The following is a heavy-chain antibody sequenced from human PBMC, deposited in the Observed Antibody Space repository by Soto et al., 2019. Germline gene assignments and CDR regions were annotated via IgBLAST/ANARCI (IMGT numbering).Heavy chain of an antibody. V-gene: IGHV1-69*13. CDR2: IIPIFGTA. D-gene: IGHD3-22*01. CDR1: GGTFSSYA. Sequence: GASVKVSCKASGGTFSSYAISWVRQAPGQGLEWMGGIIPIFGTANYAQKFQGRVTITADESTSTAHMELSSLRSEDTAVYYCAKYYYDSSGYYSDYYYGMDVWGQGTTVTVSS. J-gene: IGHJ6*02. CDR3: AKYYYDSSGYYSDYYYGMDV.